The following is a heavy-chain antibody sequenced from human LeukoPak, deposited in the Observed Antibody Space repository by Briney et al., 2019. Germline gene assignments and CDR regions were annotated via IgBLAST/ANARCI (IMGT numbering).Heavy chain of an antibody. D-gene: IGHD2-8*01. CDR2: INPSDGRT. CDR1: GYTFTRNY. Sequence: ASVKVSCKASGYTFTRNYMLWVRQAPGQGLEWMGIINPSDGRTGYAQNFQGRVTMIRDTSTSTAYMELSSLRSEDTAVYYCAGDGASVFGSLEPDSWGQGTLVTVSS. V-gene: IGHV1-46*01. CDR3: AGDGASVFGSLEPDS. J-gene: IGHJ4*02.